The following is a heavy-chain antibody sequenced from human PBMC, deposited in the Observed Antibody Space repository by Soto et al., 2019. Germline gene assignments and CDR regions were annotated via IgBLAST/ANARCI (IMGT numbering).Heavy chain of an antibody. CDR3: AKDPRYRSSTSCHDY. CDR1: GFTFSSYG. V-gene: IGHV3-30*18. Sequence: QVQLVESGGGVVQPGRSLRLSCAASGFTFSSYGMHWVRQAPGKGLEWVAVISYDGSNKYYADSVKGRFTISRDNSKNTLYLQMNSLRAEDTAVYYCAKDPRYRSSTSCHDYWGQGTLVTVSS. J-gene: IGHJ4*02. D-gene: IGHD2-2*01. CDR2: ISYDGSNK.